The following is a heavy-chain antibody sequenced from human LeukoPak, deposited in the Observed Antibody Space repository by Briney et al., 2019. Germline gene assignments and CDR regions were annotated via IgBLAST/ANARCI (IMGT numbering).Heavy chain of an antibody. V-gene: IGHV4-4*07. CDR2: IHGGGST. D-gene: IGHD3-3*02. J-gene: IGHJ5*02. CDR3: ARDLASPPYNWFDP. CDR1: GTSINNYY. Sequence: AETLCLTCTVSGTSINNYYWSWIRQPAGKGLEWIGRIHGGGSTNYNPSLKSRVTVSIDTSKNQFSLKLSSMTAADTAVYYCARDLASPPYNWFDPWGQGTLVTVSS.